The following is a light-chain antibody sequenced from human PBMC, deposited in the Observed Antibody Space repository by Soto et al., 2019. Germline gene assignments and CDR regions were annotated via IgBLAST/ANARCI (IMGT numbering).Light chain of an antibody. CDR2: EVS. CDR3: CSYAGSTTHYV. Sequence: QSVLTQPASVSGSPGQSITISCTGTSSDVGYYNLVSWYQQHPGKAHKLMIYEVSKRPSGVSNRFSGSKSGNTASLTISGLQAEDEADYYCCSYAGSTTHYVFGTGTKVTVL. V-gene: IGLV2-23*02. CDR1: SSDVGYYNL. J-gene: IGLJ1*01.